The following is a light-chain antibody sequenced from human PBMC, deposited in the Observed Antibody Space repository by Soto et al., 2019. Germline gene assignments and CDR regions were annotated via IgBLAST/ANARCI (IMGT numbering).Light chain of an antibody. CDR2: GAS. Sequence: EIVLTQSPGTLSLSPGERATLSCRASQSLSSTYLAWYQQKPGQAPRVLIYGASSRATGIPDRFSGSGSGTDFTLTITRLEPEDFAVYHCHQYGGSPRTFGQGTKVEVK. V-gene: IGKV3-20*01. CDR1: QSLSSTY. J-gene: IGKJ1*01. CDR3: HQYGGSPRT.